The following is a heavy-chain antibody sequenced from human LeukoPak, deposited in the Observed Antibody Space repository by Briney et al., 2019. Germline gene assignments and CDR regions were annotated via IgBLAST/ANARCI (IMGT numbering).Heavy chain of an antibody. V-gene: IGHV3-74*01. J-gene: IGHJ6*02. Sequence: TGGSLRLSCGASGFTFSSYWMHWVRQAPGKGLVWVSRIKSDGSRTDYADSVKGRFIISRDNAKNTLYLQMSSLRVEDTAVYYCAGDSYYYDDRGSHYYGIDVWGHGTTVTVSS. CDR3: AGDSYYYDDRGSHYYGIDV. CDR1: GFTFSSYW. D-gene: IGHD3-22*01. CDR2: IKSDGSRT.